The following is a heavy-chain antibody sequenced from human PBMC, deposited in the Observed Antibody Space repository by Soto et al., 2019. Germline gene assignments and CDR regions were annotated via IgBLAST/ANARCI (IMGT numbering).Heavy chain of an antibody. Sequence: SETLSLTCTVSGGSISSSSYYWGWIRQPPGKGMEWIGSIYYSGSTYYNPSLKSRVTISVDTSKNQFSLKLSSVTAADTAVYYCAREVDTAMAPAYYFDYWGQGTLVTVSS. CDR1: GGSISSSSYY. D-gene: IGHD5-18*01. CDR3: AREVDTAMAPAYYFDY. CDR2: IYYSGST. V-gene: IGHV4-39*01. J-gene: IGHJ4*02.